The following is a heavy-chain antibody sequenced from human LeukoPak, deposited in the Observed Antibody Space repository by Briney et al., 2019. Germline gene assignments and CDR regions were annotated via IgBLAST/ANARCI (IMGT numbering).Heavy chain of an antibody. CDR2: IRRKTHTYAT. D-gene: IGHD3-22*01. CDR3: ARHGGRDYYDSSEDAFDI. V-gene: IGHV3-73*01. Sequence: PGGSLRLSCAASAFTFSGSAMHWVRQASGKGLEWVGRIRRKTHTYATAYAASVKGRFTISRDDSKNTAYLQMNSLKTEDTAVYYCARHGGRDYYDSSEDAFDIWGQGTMVIVSS. CDR1: AFTFSGSA. J-gene: IGHJ3*02.